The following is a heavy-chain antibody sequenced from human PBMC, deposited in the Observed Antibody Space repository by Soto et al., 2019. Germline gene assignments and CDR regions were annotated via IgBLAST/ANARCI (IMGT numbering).Heavy chain of an antibody. Sequence: PGGSLRLSCAASGFTFSSYSMNWVRQAPGKGLEWVSSISSSSSYIYYADSVKGRFTISRDNAKNSLYPQMNSLRAEDTAVYYCARGCLVGAIYAFDIWGQGTMVTVSS. D-gene: IGHD1-26*01. V-gene: IGHV3-21*01. CDR3: ARGCLVGAIYAFDI. CDR2: ISSSSSYI. J-gene: IGHJ3*02. CDR1: GFTFSSYS.